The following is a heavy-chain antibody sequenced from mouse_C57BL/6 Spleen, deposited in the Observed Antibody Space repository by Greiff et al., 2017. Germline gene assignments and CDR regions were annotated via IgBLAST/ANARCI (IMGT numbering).Heavy chain of an antibody. CDR2: IYPGDGDT. CDR3: AREMFDDYDVGAMDY. V-gene: IGHV1-82*01. D-gene: IGHD2-4*01. Sequence: QVQLKQSGPELVKPGASVKISCKASGYAFSSSWMNWVKQRPGKGLEWIGRIYPGDGDTNYNGKFKGKATLTADKSSSTAYMQLSSLQSEYSAVYFCAREMFDDYDVGAMDYWGQGTSVTVSS. J-gene: IGHJ4*01. CDR1: GYAFSSSW.